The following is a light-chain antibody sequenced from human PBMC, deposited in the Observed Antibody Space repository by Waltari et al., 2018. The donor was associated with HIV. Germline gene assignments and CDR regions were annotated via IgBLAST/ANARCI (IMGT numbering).Light chain of an antibody. CDR2: DVT. CDR3: CSYAGRNTLL. J-gene: IGLJ2*01. CDR1: SSDIGDF. Sequence: QSALTQPPSASGSPGQSVTISCTGTSSDIGDFVSWYQQHSGKAPKLMIYDVTKRPSGVPDRFSGSKSGNTASLTISGLQAEDEADYYCCSYAGRNTLLFGGGTTLTVL. V-gene: IGLV2-8*01.